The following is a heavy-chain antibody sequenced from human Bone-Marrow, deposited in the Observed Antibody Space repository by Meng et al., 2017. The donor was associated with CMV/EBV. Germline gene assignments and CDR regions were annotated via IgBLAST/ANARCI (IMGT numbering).Heavy chain of an antibody. CDR3: ARSVCSSTSCYPPVWAFDI. CDR1: GGTFSSYA. CDR2: IIPIFAIA. J-gene: IGHJ3*02. D-gene: IGHD2-2*01. Sequence: SVKVSCKASGGTFSSYAFSWVRQAPGQGLEWMGGIIPIFAIANYAQKFQGRVTITADKSTSTAYMELSSLRSEDTAVYYCARSVCSSTSCYPPVWAFDIWGQGTMVTVSS. V-gene: IGHV1-69*10.